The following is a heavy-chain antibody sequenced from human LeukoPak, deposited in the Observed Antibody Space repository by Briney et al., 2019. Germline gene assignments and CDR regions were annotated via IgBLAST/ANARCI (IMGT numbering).Heavy chain of an antibody. Sequence: ASVKVSCKASGYTFTSYDINWVRQATGQGLEWMGWMNPNSGNTGYAQKFQGRVTMTRNTSISTAYMELSSLRSEDTAVYYCARYIAVAGTSGIFAFDIWGQGTMVTVSS. CDR1: GYTFTSYD. CDR2: MNPNSGNT. J-gene: IGHJ3*02. CDR3: ARYIAVAGTSGIFAFDI. D-gene: IGHD6-19*01. V-gene: IGHV1-8*01.